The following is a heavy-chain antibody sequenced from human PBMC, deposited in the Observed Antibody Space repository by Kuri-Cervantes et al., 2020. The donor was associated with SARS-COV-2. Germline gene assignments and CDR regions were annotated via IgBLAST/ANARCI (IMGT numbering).Heavy chain of an antibody. CDR1: GFTFDDYA. CDR3: ATPAPEYGGNSGGWVF. D-gene: IGHD4-23*01. J-gene: IGHJ4*02. Sequence: GGSLRLSCAASGFTFDDYAMNWVRQAPGKGLEWVSYISSSSSTIYYADSVKGRFTISRDNAKNSLYLQMNSLRAEDTAVYYCATPAPEYGGNSGGWVFWGQGTLVTVSS. CDR2: ISSSSSTI. V-gene: IGHV3-48*01.